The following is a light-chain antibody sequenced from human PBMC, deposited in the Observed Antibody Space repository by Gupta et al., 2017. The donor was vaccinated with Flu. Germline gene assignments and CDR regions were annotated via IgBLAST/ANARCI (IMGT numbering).Light chain of an antibody. CDR2: ASS. V-gene: IGKV1-39*01. CDR3: QQSHSTPAT. J-gene: IGKJ1*01. Sequence: DIQMTQSPPSLSASVGDRVTITCRASQSIDTYLNWYQQRPGKAPKVLIFASSRLQSGVPSRFSGSGSGTDFTLTISSLQPEDFATYYCQQSHSTPATFGQGTKVEIK. CDR1: QSIDTY.